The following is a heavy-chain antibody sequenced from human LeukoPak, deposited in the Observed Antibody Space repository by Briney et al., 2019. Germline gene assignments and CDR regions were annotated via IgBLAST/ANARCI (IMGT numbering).Heavy chain of an antibody. CDR1: GYTFSNSNYG. J-gene: IGHJ4*02. D-gene: IGHD2-8*01. CDR3: ARMRLMIYAFDY. Sequence: GASVKVSCKTSGYTFSNSNYGISWVRQAPGQGLEWMGWITSDKANRNYQQNFQGRITITTDTSTNTAYMELRSLRSDDTAIYYCARMRLMIYAFDYWGQGTLVTVSS. CDR2: ITSDKANR. V-gene: IGHV1-18*01.